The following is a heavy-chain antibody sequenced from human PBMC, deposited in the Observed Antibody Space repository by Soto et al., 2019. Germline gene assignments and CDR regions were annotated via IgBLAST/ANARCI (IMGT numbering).Heavy chain of an antibody. D-gene: IGHD2-2*01. Sequence: QVQLVESGGVVVQPGRSLRLSCAASGFTFSSYGMHWVRQAPGKGLEWVAVISYDGSNKYYADSVKGRFTISRDNSKNKMYLQMNSLRAEDTAVYYCAKDGPIVVVPGYYYYGMDVWGQGTTVTVSS. V-gene: IGHV3-30*18. CDR2: ISYDGSNK. J-gene: IGHJ6*02. CDR3: AKDGPIVVVPGYYYYGMDV. CDR1: GFTFSSYG.